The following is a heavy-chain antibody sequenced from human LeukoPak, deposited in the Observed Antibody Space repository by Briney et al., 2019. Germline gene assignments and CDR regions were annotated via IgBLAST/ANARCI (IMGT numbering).Heavy chain of an antibody. CDR3: ATTRATVVTEMAFDI. V-gene: IGHV4-30-4*08. CDR1: GGSISSGDYY. J-gene: IGHJ3*02. D-gene: IGHD4-23*01. Sequence: SETLSLTCTVSGGSISSGDYYWSWIRQPPGKGLEWIGYIYYSGSTYYNPSLKSRVTISVDTSKNQFSLKLSSVTAADTAVYYRATTRATVVTEMAFDIWGQGTMVTVSS. CDR2: IYYSGST.